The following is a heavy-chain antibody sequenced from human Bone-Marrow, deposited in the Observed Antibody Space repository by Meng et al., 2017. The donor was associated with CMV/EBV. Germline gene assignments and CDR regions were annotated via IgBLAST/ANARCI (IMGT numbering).Heavy chain of an antibody. D-gene: IGHD2-8*01. V-gene: IGHV3-30*04. CDR1: GFTFSSYA. J-gene: IGHJ4*02. CDR2: ISYDGSNK. Sequence: GESLKISCAASGFTFSSYAMHWVRQAPGKGLEWVAVISYDGSNKYYADSVKGRFTISRDNSKNTLYLQMNSLRAEDTAVYYCARDRRLMKSELDYSGQGTLVTVSS. CDR3: ARDRRLMKSELDY.